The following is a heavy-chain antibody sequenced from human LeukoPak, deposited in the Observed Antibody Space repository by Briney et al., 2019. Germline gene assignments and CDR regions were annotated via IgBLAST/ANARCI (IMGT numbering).Heavy chain of an antibody. CDR1: GGSVSSATYY. CDR2: ISPSGST. CDR3: AGGYDFWSGYYSNAFDI. V-gene: IGHV4-61*02. J-gene: IGHJ3*02. D-gene: IGHD3-3*01. Sequence: PSQTLSLTCTVSGGSVSSATYYWTWIRQPAGKGLEWIGRISPSGSTNYNPSLKSRVTISVDASKNQFSLKLSSMTAAVTAVYYCAGGYDFWSGYYSNAFDIWGQGTMVTVSS.